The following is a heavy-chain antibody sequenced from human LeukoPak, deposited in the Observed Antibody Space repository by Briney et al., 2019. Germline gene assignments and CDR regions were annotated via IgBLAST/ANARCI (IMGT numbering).Heavy chain of an antibody. Sequence: PGGSLRLSCAASGFTFSSYWMTWVRQGPGKGLEWVATIDQVGSDKYYVDSVKGRFTISRGNAKNSLYLQVNSLRAEDTAMYYCARDALGYCSGGRCYSPFDFWGQGTLVTVSS. D-gene: IGHD2-15*01. CDR3: ARDALGYCSGGRCYSPFDF. V-gene: IGHV3-7*05. J-gene: IGHJ4*02. CDR2: IDQVGSDK. CDR1: GFTFSSYW.